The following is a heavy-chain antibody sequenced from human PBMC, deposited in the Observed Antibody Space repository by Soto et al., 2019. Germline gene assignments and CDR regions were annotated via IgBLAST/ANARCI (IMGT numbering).Heavy chain of an antibody. CDR3: ARVADIVLIPALDY. D-gene: IGHD2-8*02. CDR1: GYTFTTYS. CDR2: ISPFNGDA. V-gene: IGHV1-18*04. J-gene: IGHJ4*02. Sequence: QVRLVQSGAEVKRPGASVNVSCKASGYTFTTYSLSWVRQAPGQGLEWMGWISPFNGDATYAKKFQDRVTLTTDTSTSTAYMELRRLRDDDTAVYYCARVADIVLIPALDYWGRGTLVIVSS.